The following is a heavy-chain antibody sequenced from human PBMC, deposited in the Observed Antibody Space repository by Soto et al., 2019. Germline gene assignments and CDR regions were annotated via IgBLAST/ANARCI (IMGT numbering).Heavy chain of an antibody. D-gene: IGHD2-15*01. Sequence: PSETLSLTCTVSGGSISSYYWSWIRQPPGKGLEWIGYISYSGDTNYNPSLKSRVTISVDTSRNQFSLKVSSVTAADTAVYYCARGNTPLDYWGQGTLVTVSS. CDR3: ARGNTPLDY. V-gene: IGHV4-59*08. J-gene: IGHJ4*02. CDR1: GGSISSYY. CDR2: ISYSGDT.